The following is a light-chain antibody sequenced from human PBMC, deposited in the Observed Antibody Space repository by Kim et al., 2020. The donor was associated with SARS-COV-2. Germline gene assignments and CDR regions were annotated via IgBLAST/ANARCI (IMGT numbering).Light chain of an antibody. V-gene: IGLV2-8*01. CDR2: EVS. CDR1: SSDVGAYNY. CDR3: SSYAGTNNYVV. J-gene: IGLJ2*01. Sequence: QSVTISCTGTSSDVGAYNYVSWYQQHPGKAPNLMIYEVSKRPSGVPDRFSGSKSGNTASLTVSGLQAEDEADYYCSSYAGTNNYVVFGGGTKLTVL.